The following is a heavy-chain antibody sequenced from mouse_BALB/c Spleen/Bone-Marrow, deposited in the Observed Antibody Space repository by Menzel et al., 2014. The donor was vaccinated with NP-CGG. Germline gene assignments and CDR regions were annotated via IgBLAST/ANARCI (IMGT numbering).Heavy chain of an antibody. CDR2: ISSGGRYT. Sequence: DVMLVESGGGLVKPGGSLKLSCAASGFTFSDYAMSWVRLTPEKRLEWVATISSGGRYTYYIDSVKGRLTISRDNAKNTLWFQMSVLRSGDTAMCHCTRSGGENALDFWGQGTSVTVSS. V-gene: IGHV5-9-1*01. J-gene: IGHJ4*01. CDR1: GFTFSDYA. CDR3: TRSGGENALDF.